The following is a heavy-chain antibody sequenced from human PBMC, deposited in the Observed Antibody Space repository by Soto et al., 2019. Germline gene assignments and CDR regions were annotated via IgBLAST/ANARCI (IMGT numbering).Heavy chain of an antibody. D-gene: IGHD2-8*01. V-gene: IGHV3-30-3*01. CDR1: GFTFSSYA. J-gene: IGHJ3*02. CDR2: ISYDGSNK. Sequence: GGSLRLSCAASGFTFSSYAMHWVRQAPGKGVEWVAVISYDGSNKYYADSVKGRFTISRDNSKNTLYLQMNSLRAEDTAVYYCARDTDCTNGVCYTRHAFDIWGQGTMVTVSS. CDR3: ARDTDCTNGVCYTRHAFDI.